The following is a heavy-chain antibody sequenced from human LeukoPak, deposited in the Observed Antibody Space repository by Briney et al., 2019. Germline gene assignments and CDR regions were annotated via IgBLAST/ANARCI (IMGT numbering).Heavy chain of an antibody. Sequence: MASETLSLTCAVSGGSISSSNWWSWVRQPPGQGLEWIGEIYHSGSTNYNPSFKSRVTISVDKSKNQFSLKLSSVTAADTAVYYCARVSLGYYDSSGFGNWFDPWGQGTLVTVSS. CDR3: ARVSLGYYDSSGFGNWFDP. CDR2: IYHSGST. J-gene: IGHJ5*02. CDR1: GGSISSSNW. V-gene: IGHV4-4*02. D-gene: IGHD3-22*01.